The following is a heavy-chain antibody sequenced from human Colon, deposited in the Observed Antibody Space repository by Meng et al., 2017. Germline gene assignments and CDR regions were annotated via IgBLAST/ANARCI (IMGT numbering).Heavy chain of an antibody. J-gene: IGHJ5*02. D-gene: IGHD2/OR15-2a*01. V-gene: IGHV4-34*01. CDR1: GGSFSGYY. Sequence: QDHIHQWGAGRLEPSGTLSLTCAGLGGSFSGYYWSWIRQPPGKGLEWIGEINHSGTTNFNPSLESRVTISIDTSKNQISLNVTSLTAADTAVYYCARGLFSRLRSLWFDPWGQGTLVTVSS. CDR2: INHSGTT. CDR3: ARGLFSRLRSLWFDP.